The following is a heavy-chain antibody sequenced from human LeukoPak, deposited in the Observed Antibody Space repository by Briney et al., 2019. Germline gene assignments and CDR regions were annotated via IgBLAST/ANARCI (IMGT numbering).Heavy chain of an antibody. D-gene: IGHD4/OR15-4a*01. J-gene: IGHJ4*02. CDR3: ARRAGAYSHPYDY. CDR2: IYSDNT. V-gene: IGHV3-53*01. CDR1: GFTFKNYG. Sequence: GGSLRLSCAASGFTFKNYGMSWVRQAPGKGLEWVSFIYSDNTHYSDSVKGRFTISRDNSKNTLYLQMNSLRAEDTAVYYCARRAGAYSHPYDYWGQGTLVTVSS.